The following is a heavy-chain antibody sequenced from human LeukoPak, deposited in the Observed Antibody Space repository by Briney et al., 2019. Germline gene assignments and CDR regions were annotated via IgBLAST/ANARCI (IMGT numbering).Heavy chain of an antibody. V-gene: IGHV1-2*02. Sequence: ASVKVSCKASGYTFTGYYMHWVRQAPGQGLEWMGWINPNSGGTNYAQKFQGRVTMTRDTSISTAYMELSRLRSDDTAVYYCARDYHFTTLWFGGFSWRGWFDPWGQGTLVTVSS. CDR1: GYTFTGYY. D-gene: IGHD3-10*01. CDR3: ARDYHFTTLWFGGFSWRGWFDP. J-gene: IGHJ5*02. CDR2: INPNSGGT.